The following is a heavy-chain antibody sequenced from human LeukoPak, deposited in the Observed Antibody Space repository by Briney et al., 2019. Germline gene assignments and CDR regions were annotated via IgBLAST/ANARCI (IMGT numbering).Heavy chain of an antibody. CDR3: ARESSGGYWG. J-gene: IGHJ4*02. Sequence: GGSLRLSCVASGFIFSKHWMHWVRQPPGKGLVWVSRLNLDGSTTSYADSVKGPFTISRDNAKNTLYLQLNSLRVDDTGVYYCARESSGGYWGWGQGTLVTVSS. D-gene: IGHD7-27*01. CDR1: GFIFSKHW. CDR2: LNLDGSTT. V-gene: IGHV3-74*01.